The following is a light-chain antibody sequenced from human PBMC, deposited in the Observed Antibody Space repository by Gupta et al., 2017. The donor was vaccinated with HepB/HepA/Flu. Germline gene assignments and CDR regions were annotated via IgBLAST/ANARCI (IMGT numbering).Light chain of an antibody. CDR3: QAWDSSIYVV. Sequence: SYALPPPPSVSVSPGQTASITCSGDKVGDKYACWYQQKPGQSPVLVIYQDSKRPSGIPARFSGSNSGNTATLTISGTQAMEEDDYYCQAWDSSIYVVFGGGTKLTVL. CDR1: KVGDKY. V-gene: IGLV3-1*01. CDR2: QDS. J-gene: IGLJ2*01.